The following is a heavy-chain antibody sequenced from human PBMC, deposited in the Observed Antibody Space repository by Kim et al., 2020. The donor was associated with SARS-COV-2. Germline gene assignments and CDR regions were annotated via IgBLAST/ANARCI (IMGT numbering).Heavy chain of an antibody. CDR2: IYYSGST. CDR3: ARLGGFGSPNYDFWSGHTYYFDY. D-gene: IGHD3-3*01. CDR1: GGSISSSSYY. Sequence: SETLSLTCTVSGGSISSSSYYWGWIRQPPGKGLEWIGSIYYSGSTYYNPSLKSRVTISVDTSKNQFSLKLSSVTAADTAVYYCARLGGFGSPNYDFWSGHTYYFDYWGQGTLVTVSS. J-gene: IGHJ4*02. V-gene: IGHV4-39*01.